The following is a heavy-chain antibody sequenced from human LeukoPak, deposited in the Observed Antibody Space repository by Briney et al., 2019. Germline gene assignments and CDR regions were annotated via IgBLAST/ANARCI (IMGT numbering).Heavy chain of an antibody. J-gene: IGHJ4*02. CDR1: GFTFSSHS. CDR3: ERDFRTQLAGYSPLYHFDY. Sequence: GGSLGLSCAASGFTFSSHSMSWVRQAPGKGLDGVSSIDSSSSHIYYADSMEGRFTISRDNAKNSLFLQMNSLRAEDTAVYYCERDFRTQLAGYSPLYHFDYWGQGALVTVSS. V-gene: IGHV3-21*01. D-gene: IGHD5-24*01. CDR2: IDSSSSHI.